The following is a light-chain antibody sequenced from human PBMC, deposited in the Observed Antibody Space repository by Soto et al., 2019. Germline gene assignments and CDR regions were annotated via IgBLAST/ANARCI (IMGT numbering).Light chain of an antibody. CDR1: NIGSKS. CDR3: QVWDSGSDHVV. CDR2: DNS. Sequence: SYELTQPPSISVAPGKTARITCGGNNIGSKSVHWYQQKPGQAPVLVIFDNSDRPSGIPERFSGSNSGNTATLTISRVEAGDEADYYCQVWDSGSDHVVFGGGTKLTVL. V-gene: IGLV3-21*04. J-gene: IGLJ3*02.